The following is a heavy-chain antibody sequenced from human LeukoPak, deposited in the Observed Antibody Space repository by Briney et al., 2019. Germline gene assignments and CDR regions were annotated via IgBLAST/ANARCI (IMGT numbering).Heavy chain of an antibody. CDR2: VSGYNGDT. Sequence: ASVKVSCKASGYTFNKYGISWVRQARGQGLEWMGWVSGYNGDTKYSQNFQGRLTMAKDTSTTTAYMELTRLTSDDTAMYYCARDDYGGNSGLFDYWGQGTLVTVSS. CDR3: ARDDYGGNSGLFDY. D-gene: IGHD4-23*01. J-gene: IGHJ4*02. CDR1: GYTFNKYG. V-gene: IGHV1-18*01.